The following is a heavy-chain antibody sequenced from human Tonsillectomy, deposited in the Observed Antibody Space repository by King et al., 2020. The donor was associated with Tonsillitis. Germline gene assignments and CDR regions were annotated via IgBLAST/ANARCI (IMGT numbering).Heavy chain of an antibody. Sequence: VQLVESGGSLVKPGGSLRLSCAASGFTFSNYSMNWGRQAPGKGLEWVSSISSSNRYSWYADSVRGRFTISRDNAKNSLYLQMNSLRAEDTAVYYCARDLALRGYTYGPGTFDYWGQGTLVTVSS. V-gene: IGHV3-21*01. J-gene: IGHJ4*02. CDR3: ARDLALRGYTYGPGTFDY. CDR1: GFTFSNYS. D-gene: IGHD5-18*01. CDR2: ISSSNRYS.